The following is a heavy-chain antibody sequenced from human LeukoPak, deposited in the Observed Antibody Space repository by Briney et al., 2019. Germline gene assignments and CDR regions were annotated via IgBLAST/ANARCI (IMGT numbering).Heavy chain of an antibody. V-gene: IGHV3-7*01. D-gene: IGHD2-15*01. CDR1: GFTFSGYW. CDR3: ARDLSGPSLY. CDR2: IKQDGGEK. J-gene: IGHJ4*02. Sequence: LTGGSLRLSCAASGFTFSGYWMSWLRQGPGERLEWVANIKQDGGEKYYLDSVKGRFTISRDNAKNSLYLQMNSLRVEDTAVYYCARDLSGPSLYWGQGTLVTVSS.